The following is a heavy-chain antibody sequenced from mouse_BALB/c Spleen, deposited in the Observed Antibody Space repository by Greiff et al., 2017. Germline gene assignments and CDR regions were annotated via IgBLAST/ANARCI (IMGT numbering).Heavy chain of an antibody. CDR1: GFTFSSYG. D-gene: IGHD2-4*01. CDR2: INSNGGST. Sequence: DVQLQESGGGLVQPGGSLKLSCAASGFTFSSYGMSWVRQTPDKRLELVATINSNGGSTYYPDSVKGRFTISRDNAKNTLYLQMSSLKSEDTAMYYCARGGDYLWFAYWGQGTLVTVSA. J-gene: IGHJ3*01. CDR3: ARGGDYLWFAY. V-gene: IGHV5-6-3*01.